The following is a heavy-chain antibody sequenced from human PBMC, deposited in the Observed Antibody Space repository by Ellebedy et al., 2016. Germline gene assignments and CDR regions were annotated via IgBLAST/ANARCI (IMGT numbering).Heavy chain of an antibody. Sequence: GGSLRLXXAASGFIFRTYSMNWVRQAPGKGLEYISHISVGGPIYYAASVKGRFTISRDNAKNSLYLEMNSLRDEDTAVYFCARGRDYAFDYWGQGSLVTVSS. CDR1: GFIFRTYS. CDR2: ISVGGPI. D-gene: IGHD4-17*01. V-gene: IGHV3-48*02. J-gene: IGHJ4*02. CDR3: ARGRDYAFDY.